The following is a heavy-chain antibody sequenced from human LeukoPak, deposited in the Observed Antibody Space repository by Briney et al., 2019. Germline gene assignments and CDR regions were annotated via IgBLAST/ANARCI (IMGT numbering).Heavy chain of an antibody. V-gene: IGHV3-30*02. Sequence: GGSLRLSCAASGFTFSNYGMHWVRQAPGKGLEWVAFIRYDGSNKYYADSVKGRFTISRDNSKNTLYLQMNSLRAEDTAVYYCAKDGGATRQLDYWGQGTLVTVSS. J-gene: IGHJ4*02. CDR2: IRYDGSNK. CDR1: GFTFSNYG. D-gene: IGHD1-26*01. CDR3: AKDGGATRQLDY.